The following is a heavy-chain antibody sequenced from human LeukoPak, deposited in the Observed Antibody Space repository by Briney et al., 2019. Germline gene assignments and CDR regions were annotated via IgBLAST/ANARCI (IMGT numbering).Heavy chain of an antibody. CDR1: GGSISSGSYY. V-gene: IGHV4-61*02. D-gene: IGHD2-2*01. CDR3: AREPVVVPAVHAFDI. CDR2: IYTSGST. Sequence: PSQTLSLTCTVSGGSISSGSYYWSWIRQPAGKGLEWIGRIYTSGSTNYNPSLKSRVTISVDTSKNQFSLKLSSVTAADTAVYYCAREPVVVPAVHAFDIWGQGTMVTVSS. J-gene: IGHJ3*02.